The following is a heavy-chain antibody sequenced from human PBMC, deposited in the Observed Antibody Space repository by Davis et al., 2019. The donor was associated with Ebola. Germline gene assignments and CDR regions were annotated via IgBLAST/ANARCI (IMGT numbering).Heavy chain of an antibody. V-gene: IGHV3-7*03. CDR2: IKQDGSEK. CDR1: GFTFSSYA. Sequence: GESLKISCAASGFTFSSYAMSWVRQAPGKGLEWVANIKQDGSEKYYVDSVKGRFTISRDNAKNSLYLQMNSLRAEDTAVYYCARDGCSSTSCYVQSAFDVWGQGTIITVSS. D-gene: IGHD2-2*01. J-gene: IGHJ3*01. CDR3: ARDGCSSTSCYVQSAFDV.